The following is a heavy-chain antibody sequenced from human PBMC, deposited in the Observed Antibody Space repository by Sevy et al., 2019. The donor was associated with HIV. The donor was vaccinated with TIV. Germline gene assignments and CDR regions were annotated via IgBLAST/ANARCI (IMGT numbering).Heavy chain of an antibody. D-gene: IGHD4-17*01. CDR3: ARDLPPSATTVAHFDY. CDR2: ISNTGNTI. CDR1: GFPFSSYE. Sequence: GGSLRLSCAASGFPFSSYEMNWVRQAPGRGLEWISYISNTGNTISYSDSVRGRFTVSRDNVKNSLFLHMNSLRAEDTATYYCARDLPPSATTVAHFDYWGRGALVTVSS. V-gene: IGHV3-48*03. J-gene: IGHJ4*02.